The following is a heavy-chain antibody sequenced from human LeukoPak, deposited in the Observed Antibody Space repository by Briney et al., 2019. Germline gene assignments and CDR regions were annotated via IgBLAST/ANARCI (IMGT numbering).Heavy chain of an antibody. D-gene: IGHD6-13*01. Sequence: ASVKVSCKASGYIFTNYYIHWVRQAPGQGLEWMGWINPNSGGTNYAQKFQGRVTMTRDTSISTAYMELSRLRSDDTAVYYCARGTGIAAAGTFAFDIWGQGTMVTVSS. J-gene: IGHJ3*02. CDR2: INPNSGGT. CDR1: GYIFTNYY. V-gene: IGHV1-2*02. CDR3: ARGTGIAAAGTFAFDI.